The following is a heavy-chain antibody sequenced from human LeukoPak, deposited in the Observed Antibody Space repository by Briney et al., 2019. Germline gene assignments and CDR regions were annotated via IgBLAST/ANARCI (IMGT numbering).Heavy chain of an antibody. CDR3: ASQLAGSYYAVSDY. D-gene: IGHD3-10*01. V-gene: IGHV1-46*01. CDR2: INPSGGST. CDR1: GYSITSYH. Sequence: ASVKVSCKASGYSITSYHMHWVRQAPGQGLEWMGIINPSGGSTSYAQKFQGRVTMTRDTSTSTVYMELSSLRSEDTAVYYCASQLAGSYYAVSDYWGQGTLVTVSS. J-gene: IGHJ4*02.